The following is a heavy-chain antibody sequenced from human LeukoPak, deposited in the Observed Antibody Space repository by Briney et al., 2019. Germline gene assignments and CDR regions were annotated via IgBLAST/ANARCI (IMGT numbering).Heavy chain of an antibody. CDR1: GFTFSSYA. D-gene: IGHD2-2*01. CDR2: ISFDGNNK. J-gene: IGHJ4*02. V-gene: IGHV3-30-3*01. CDR3: ARSREVPALTGGYFDY. Sequence: PGGSLRLSCAASGFTFSSYAMQWVRQAPGKGLEWVAAISFDGNNKYYADSVMGRFTISRDNSKKTLHLQVNSLRAEDTAVYYCARSREVPALTGGYFDYWGQGTLVTVSS.